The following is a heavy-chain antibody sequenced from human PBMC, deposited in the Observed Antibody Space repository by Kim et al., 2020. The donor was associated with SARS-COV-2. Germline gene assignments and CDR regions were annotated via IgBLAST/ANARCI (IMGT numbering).Heavy chain of an antibody. Sequence: SETLSLTCTVSGGSINNVDFYWAWIRQPPGKGLDWIGSIHYGGSTYNNWSLKSRVTISVDTSKNQFSLNLRSVTAADTAIYYCAGGNGYCRGGTCQTPPHSWGQGTLVTVSS. CDR3: AGGNGYCRGGTCQTPPHS. CDR2: IHYGGST. J-gene: IGHJ4*02. V-gene: IGHV4-39*01. D-gene: IGHD2-15*01. CDR1: GGSINNVDFY.